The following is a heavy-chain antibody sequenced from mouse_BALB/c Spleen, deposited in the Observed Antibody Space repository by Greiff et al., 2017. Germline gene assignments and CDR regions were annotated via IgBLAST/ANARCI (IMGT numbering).Heavy chain of an antibody. V-gene: IGHV14-3*02. J-gene: IGHJ4*01. CDR3: AREGVYAMDY. Sequence: EVNVVESGAELVKPGASVKLSCTASGFNIKDTYMHWVKQRPEQGLEWIGRIDPANGNTKYDPKFQGKATITADTSSNTAYLQLSSLTSEDTAVYYCAREGVYAMDYWGQGTSVTVSS. CDR1: GFNIKDTY. CDR2: IDPANGNT.